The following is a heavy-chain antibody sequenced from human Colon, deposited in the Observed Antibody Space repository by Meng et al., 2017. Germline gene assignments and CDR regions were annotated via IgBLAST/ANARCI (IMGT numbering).Heavy chain of an antibody. J-gene: IGHJ4*02. CDR3: VRQGMTSYSWGY. CDR1: SGSSSSSNW. V-gene: IGHV4-4*02. CDR2: ISQSGTT. Sequence: QVKLQEGGPGLVKPSGSLSLAVAVSSGSSSSSNWWRWVRQPPGKGLECIGEISQSGTTYYNPSLKSRVTITGDWSKNQFSLNLNSVTAADTALYYCVRQGMTSYSWGYWGQGTLVTVSS. D-gene: IGHD3-9*01.